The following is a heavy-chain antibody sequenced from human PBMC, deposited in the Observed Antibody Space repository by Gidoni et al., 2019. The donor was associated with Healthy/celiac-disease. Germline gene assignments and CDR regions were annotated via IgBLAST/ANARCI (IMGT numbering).Heavy chain of an antibody. CDR1: GFIFSTYW. Sequence: VQLVESGGGLVQPGGSLRLSCAASGFIFSTYWMSWVRQAPGKGLEWVANIKEDGSERYYVDFVKGRFTISRDNAKNSLYLQMNSLRADDTAVYYCARGGNRFVYWGQGTLVTVSS. CDR2: IKEDGSER. CDR3: ARGGNRFVY. J-gene: IGHJ5*01. V-gene: IGHV3-7*04.